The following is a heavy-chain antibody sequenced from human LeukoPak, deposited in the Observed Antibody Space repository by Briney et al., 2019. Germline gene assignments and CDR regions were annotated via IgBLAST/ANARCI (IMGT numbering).Heavy chain of an antibody. D-gene: IGHD3-22*01. CDR1: GGSITSYY. J-gene: IGHJ1*01. CDR2: IYYSGST. CDR3: AREGSRHYYDSSGYSRYFQH. Sequence: SETLSLTCTGSGGSITSYYWSWIRQPPGKGLEGIGYIYYSGSTNYNPSLKSRVTISVYTSKNQFSLKLSSVTAADTAVYYCAREGSRHYYDSSGYSRYFQHWGQGTLVTVSS. V-gene: IGHV4-59*01.